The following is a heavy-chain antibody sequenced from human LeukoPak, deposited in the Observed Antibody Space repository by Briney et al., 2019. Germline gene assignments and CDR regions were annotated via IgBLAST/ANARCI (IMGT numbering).Heavy chain of an antibody. V-gene: IGHV3-53*01. D-gene: IGHD5-18*01. CDR1: GFTVNNNY. Sequence: GGSLRLSRAASGFTVNNNYMSWVRQAPGKGLEWVSIIYSGDITYYADSVKGRFTISRDNSKNTLYLQMNSLRAEDTAVYYCARGSGYNYGFPDYWGQGTLVTVSS. J-gene: IGHJ4*02. CDR3: ARGSGYNYGFPDY. CDR2: IYSGDIT.